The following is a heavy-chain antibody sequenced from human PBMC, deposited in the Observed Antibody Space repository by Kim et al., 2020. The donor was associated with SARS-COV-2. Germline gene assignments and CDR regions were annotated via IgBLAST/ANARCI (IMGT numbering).Heavy chain of an antibody. V-gene: IGHV4-34*01. CDR3: ARAYYDFWSAYYGWYFDL. D-gene: IGHD3-3*01. J-gene: IGHJ2*01. CDR1: GGSFSASS. CDR2: INHSGSS. Sequence: SETLSLTCAFYGGSFSASSWSWIRQPPGEGLEWIGEINHSGSSNYNPSLKSRVSISLDTSKNQFSLRLTSVTAADTAVYYCARAYYDFWSAYYGWYFDLWGRGTLAT.